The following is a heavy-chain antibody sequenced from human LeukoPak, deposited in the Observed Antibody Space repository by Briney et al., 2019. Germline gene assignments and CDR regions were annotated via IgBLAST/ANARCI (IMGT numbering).Heavy chain of an antibody. CDR3: AKDPSYVVIPNWSGP. Sequence: GGSLRLSCAASGFPFSSYAMTWVRQAPGKGLEWVSVVSGSGGSTNYADSVKGRFIISRDNSKNKLYLQMNSLRAEDTAVYYCAKDPSYVVIPNWSGPWGQGTLVTVSS. V-gene: IGHV3-23*01. CDR2: VSGSGGST. CDR1: GFPFSSYA. D-gene: IGHD2-21*01. J-gene: IGHJ5*02.